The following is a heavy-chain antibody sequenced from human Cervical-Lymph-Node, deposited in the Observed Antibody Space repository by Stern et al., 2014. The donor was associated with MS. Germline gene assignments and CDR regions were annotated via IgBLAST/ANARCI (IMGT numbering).Heavy chain of an antibody. CDR2: IYISGST. CDR3: AREGETSDFFPFDY. V-gene: IGHV4-61*02. J-gene: IGHJ4*02. D-gene: IGHD3/OR15-3a*01. Sequence: QVQLQESGPGLVKPSQTLSLTCTVSGGSMNSRPYYWNWLRQPAGKALEWIGRIYISGSTNYNPSLESRVTISIDKSKNPLSLKLGCVTAADTAVYYCAREGETSDFFPFDYWGQGAQVIVSS. CDR1: GGSMNSRPYY.